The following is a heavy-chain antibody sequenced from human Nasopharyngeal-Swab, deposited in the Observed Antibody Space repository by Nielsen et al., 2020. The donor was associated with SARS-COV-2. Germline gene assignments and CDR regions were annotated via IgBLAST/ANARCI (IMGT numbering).Heavy chain of an antibody. CDR3: ATSSGYIVVVPAAIRRYYGMDV. CDR2: IIPILGIA. D-gene: IGHD2-2*01. V-gene: IGHV1-69*02. J-gene: IGHJ6*02. Sequence: WVRQAPGQELEWLGWIIPILGIANYAQKFQGRVTITADKSTSTAYMELSSLRSEDTAVYYCATSSGYIVVVPAAIRRYYGMDVWGQGTTVTISS.